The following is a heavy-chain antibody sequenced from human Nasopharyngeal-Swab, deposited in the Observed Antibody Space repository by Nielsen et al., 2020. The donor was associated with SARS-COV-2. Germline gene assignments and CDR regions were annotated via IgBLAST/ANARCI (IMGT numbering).Heavy chain of an antibody. D-gene: IGHD5-18*01. Sequence: GESLKISCAASGFTFSSYWMHWVRQAPGEGLVWVSRINADGSSTTYADSLKGRFTISRDNAKNTLYLQMNSLRAEDTAVYYCTRAGYYRYDYWGQGTLVTVSS. CDR2: INADGSST. CDR3: TRAGYYRYDY. J-gene: IGHJ4*02. CDR1: GFTFSSYW. V-gene: IGHV3-74*03.